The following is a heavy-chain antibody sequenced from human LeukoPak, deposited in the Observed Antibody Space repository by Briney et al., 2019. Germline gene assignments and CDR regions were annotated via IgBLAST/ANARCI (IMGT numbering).Heavy chain of an antibody. CDR2: ISYDGSNK. CDR1: GFTFSSYA. CDR3: ARGAAHDY. D-gene: IGHD6-25*01. Sequence: PGGSLRLSCAASGFTFSSYAMHWVRQAPGKGLEWVAVISYDGSNKYYADSVKGRFTISRDNSKNTLYLQMNSLRAEDTAVYYCARGAAHDYWDQGTLVTVSS. V-gene: IGHV3-30*04. J-gene: IGHJ4*02.